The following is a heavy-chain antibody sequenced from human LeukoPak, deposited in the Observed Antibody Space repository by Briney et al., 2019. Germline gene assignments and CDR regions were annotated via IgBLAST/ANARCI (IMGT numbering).Heavy chain of an antibody. CDR1: GGSIKGHS. Sequence: PSETLSLTCTVSGGSIKGHSWSWIRQTPGKGLEWIGCIYESGSTYHNPSLKSRVTISVDMSKNQFSLKVSSVTAADTAVYYCARGGSSWSYAMDVWGQGTTVTVSS. CDR3: ARGGSSWSYAMDV. V-gene: IGHV4-59*11. D-gene: IGHD6-13*01. J-gene: IGHJ6*02. CDR2: IYESGST.